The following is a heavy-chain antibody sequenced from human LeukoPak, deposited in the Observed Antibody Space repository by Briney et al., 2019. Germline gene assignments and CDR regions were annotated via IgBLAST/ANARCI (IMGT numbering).Heavy chain of an antibody. J-gene: IGHJ4*02. Sequence: ASVKVSCKASGYTFTGYYMHWVRQAPGQGLEWMGWINPNSGGTNYAQKFQGRVTMTRDTSISTAYMELSRLRSDDTAVYYCARDCYDILTGYYTGASDYWGQGTLVTVSS. CDR1: GYTFTGYY. V-gene: IGHV1-2*02. CDR2: INPNSGGT. CDR3: ARDCYDILTGYYTGASDY. D-gene: IGHD3-9*01.